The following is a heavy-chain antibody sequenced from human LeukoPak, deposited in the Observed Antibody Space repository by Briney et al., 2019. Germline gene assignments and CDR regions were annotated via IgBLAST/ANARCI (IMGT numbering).Heavy chain of an antibody. D-gene: IGHD3-9*01. Sequence: PGGSLRLSCAASGFTFDDYAMHWVRQAPGKGLEWVSLISGDGGSTYYADSVKGRFTISRGNSKNSLYLQMNSLRTEDTALYYCAKGDYDILTGYSRAPPLYWGQGTLVTVSS. V-gene: IGHV3-43*02. J-gene: IGHJ4*02. CDR1: GFTFDDYA. CDR2: ISGDGGST. CDR3: AKGDYDILTGYSRAPPLY.